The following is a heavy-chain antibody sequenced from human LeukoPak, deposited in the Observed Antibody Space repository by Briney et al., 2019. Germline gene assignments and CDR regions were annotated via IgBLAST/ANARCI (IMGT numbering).Heavy chain of an antibody. CDR1: GFTFSSYG. CDR3: ARDAGYYDYVWGSYRYDAFDI. CDR2: IRYDGSNK. J-gene: IGHJ3*02. V-gene: IGHV3-30*02. Sequence: GGSLRLSCAASGFTFSSYGMHWVRQAPGKGLEWVAFIRYDGSNKYYADSVKGRFTISRDNSKNTLYLQMNSLRAEDTAVYYCARDAGYYDYVWGSYRYDAFDIWGQGTMVTVSS. D-gene: IGHD3-16*02.